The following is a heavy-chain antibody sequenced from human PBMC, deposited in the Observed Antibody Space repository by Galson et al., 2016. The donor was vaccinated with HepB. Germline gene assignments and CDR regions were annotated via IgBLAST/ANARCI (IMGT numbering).Heavy chain of an antibody. J-gene: IGHJ3*01. V-gene: IGHV6-1*01. CDR3: ARRGNYIPVDAFDL. CDR2: TYYRSKWYN. CDR1: GDSVFSTSVA. D-gene: IGHD1-7*01. Sequence: CAISGDSVFSTSVAWNWIRQSPSRGLEWLGRTYYRSKWYNNYAVSVKSRITVSLDTSNDQLSLQLNSVTPTDTAVYYCARRGNYIPVDAFDLWGQGTMVTVSS.